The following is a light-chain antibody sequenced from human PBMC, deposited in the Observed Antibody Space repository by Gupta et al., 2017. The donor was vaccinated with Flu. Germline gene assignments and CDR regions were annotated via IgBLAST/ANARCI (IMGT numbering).Light chain of an antibody. V-gene: IGLV3-21*02. Sequence: SLVLPQPLLVSLPPGQPARITGGEKNSGSNGVHWYQQRPGQAPVLFVYADSSRPSGIPERFSGSNGGNTATLTISRVEAEDEADYYCQVWDSSSHQVVLGGGTKLTVL. CDR3: QVWDSSSHQVV. CDR2: ADS. J-gene: IGLJ2*01. CDR1: NSGSNG.